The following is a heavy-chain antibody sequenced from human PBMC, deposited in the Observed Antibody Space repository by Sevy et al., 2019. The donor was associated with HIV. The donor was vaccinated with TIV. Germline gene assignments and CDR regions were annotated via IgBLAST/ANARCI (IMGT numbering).Heavy chain of an antibody. CDR2: INPNSGGT. Sequence: ASVQVSCKASGYTFTGYYMHWVRQAPGQGLEWMGWINPNSGGTNYAQKFQGRVTMTRDTSISTAYMELSRLRSDDTAVYYCARVGVSAPVTSDAFDIWAQGTMVTVSS. J-gene: IGHJ3*02. CDR1: GYTFTGYY. V-gene: IGHV1-2*02. D-gene: IGHD2-2*01. CDR3: ARVGVSAPVTSDAFDI.